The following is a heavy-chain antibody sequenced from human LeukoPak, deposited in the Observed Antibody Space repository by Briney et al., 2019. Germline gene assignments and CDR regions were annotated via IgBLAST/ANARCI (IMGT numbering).Heavy chain of an antibody. D-gene: IGHD1-1*01. Sequence: GGSLRISCAASGFTFNTYGIHWVRQAPGKGLEWVAFIRYDGSNKYYADSVEGRFTISRDNSKNTLFLQMNSLRAEDTAVYYCAKQIGFGYNWNDGGASDVWGQGTKVTVSS. V-gene: IGHV3-30*02. J-gene: IGHJ3*01. CDR2: IRYDGSNK. CDR3: AKQIGFGYNWNDGGASDV. CDR1: GFTFNTYG.